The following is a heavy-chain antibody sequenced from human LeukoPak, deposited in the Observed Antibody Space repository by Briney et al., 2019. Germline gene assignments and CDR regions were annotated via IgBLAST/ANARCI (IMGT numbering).Heavy chain of an antibody. J-gene: IGHJ3*02. CDR2: INPNSGGT. D-gene: IGHD6-13*01. V-gene: IGHV1-2*04. Sequence: ASVKVSCKASGYTFTGYYMHWVRQAPGQGLEWMGWINPNSGGTNYAQKFQGWVTMTRDTSISTAYMELSRLRSDDTAVYYCARVQLAAAGTLYGAFDIWGQGTMVTVSS. CDR3: ARVQLAAAGTLYGAFDI. CDR1: GYTFTGYY.